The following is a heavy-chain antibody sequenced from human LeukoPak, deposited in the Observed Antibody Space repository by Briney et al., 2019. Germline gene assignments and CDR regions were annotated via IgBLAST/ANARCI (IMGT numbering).Heavy chain of an antibody. J-gene: IGHJ6*03. CDR3: ARSKYGDYDRVYYMDV. CDR2: INPSGGST. CDR1: GYTFTRYY. Sequence: ASVKVSCKASGYTFTRYYMHWVRQAPGQGLEWMGIINPSGGSTSYAQKFQGRDTMTRDMSTSTVYMELSSLRSEDTAVYYCARSKYGDYDRVYYMDVWGKGTTVTVSS. V-gene: IGHV1-46*01. D-gene: IGHD4-17*01.